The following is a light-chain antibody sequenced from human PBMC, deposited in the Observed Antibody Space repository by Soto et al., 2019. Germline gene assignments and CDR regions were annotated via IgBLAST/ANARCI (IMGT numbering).Light chain of an antibody. V-gene: IGKV3-15*01. Sequence: EVVMTQSPATLSVSPGERATLSCRASQSVTNNYLAWYQQKPGQAPRLLIYGASTRATGIPARFSGSGSGTEFTLTISSLQSEDFAVYYCQQYNNWPLTFRGGTKVEIK. J-gene: IGKJ4*01. CDR2: GAS. CDR3: QQYNNWPLT. CDR1: QSVTNN.